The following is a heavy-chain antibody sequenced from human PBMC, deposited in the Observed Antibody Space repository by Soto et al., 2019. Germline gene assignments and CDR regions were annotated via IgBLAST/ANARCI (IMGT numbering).Heavy chain of an antibody. CDR3: ARRTAAGGGNDAFDI. D-gene: IGHD6-13*01. V-gene: IGHV1-18*01. CDR1: GYTFINHG. J-gene: IGHJ3*02. Sequence: ASVKVSCKASGYTFINHGISWVRQAPGQGLEWMGWISGNNGNTKYARKLQGRVTMTTDTSTSTAYMELRSLRSDDTAVYYCARRTAAGGGNDAFDIWGQGTMVTVSS. CDR2: ISGNNGNT.